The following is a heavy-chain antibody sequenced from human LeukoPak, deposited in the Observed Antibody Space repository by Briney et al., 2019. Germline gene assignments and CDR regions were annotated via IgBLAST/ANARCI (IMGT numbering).Heavy chain of an antibody. Sequence: GGSLRLSCAASGFTVGSNYMSWVRQAPGKGLEWVSIIYSGGGTFYADSVKGRFTISRDNSKNTPFLQMNSLGAEDTAVYYCARGTDRYYFDYWGQGTLVTVSS. V-gene: IGHV3-66*01. CDR1: GFTVGSNY. CDR2: IYSGGGT. CDR3: ARGTDRYYFDY. J-gene: IGHJ4*02. D-gene: IGHD3-16*02.